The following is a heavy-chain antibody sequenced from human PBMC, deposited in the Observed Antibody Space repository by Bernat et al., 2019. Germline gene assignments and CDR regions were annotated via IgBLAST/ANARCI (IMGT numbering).Heavy chain of an antibody. CDR1: GYTFTSYD. V-gene: IGHV1-8*01. J-gene: IGHJ6*03. CDR3: ARARHSSGTSIANNYYYYYMDV. D-gene: IGHD2/OR15-2a*01. Sequence: QVQLVQSGAEVKKPGASVKVSCKASGYTFTSYDINWVRQATGQGLEWMGWMNPNSGNTGYAQKFQGRVTMTRNTSISTAYMELSSLRSEDTAVYYCARARHSSGTSIANNYYYYYMDVWGKGTTVTVSS. CDR2: MNPNSGNT.